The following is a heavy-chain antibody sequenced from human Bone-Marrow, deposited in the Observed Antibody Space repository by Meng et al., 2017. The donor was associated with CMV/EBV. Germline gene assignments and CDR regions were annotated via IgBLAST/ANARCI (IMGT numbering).Heavy chain of an antibody. J-gene: IGHJ6*02. CDR3: AKLPDAGENYYYYYAMDG. CDR1: GFTFSDSG. D-gene: IGHD2-21*01. CDR2: IPYDGRKT. Sequence: GESQKISCVASGFTFSDSGMHWVRQAPGKGRGWVAFIPYDGRKTHSGDFVFGRFIISRDNSRNTLFLQMNSLRPEDTAVYYCAKLPDAGENYYYYYAMDGWGQATTVTVSS. V-gene: IGHV3-30*02.